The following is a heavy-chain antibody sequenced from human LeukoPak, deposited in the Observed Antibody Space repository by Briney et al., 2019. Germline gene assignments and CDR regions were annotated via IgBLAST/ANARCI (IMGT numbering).Heavy chain of an antibody. J-gene: IGHJ4*02. CDR2: IYSGGST. CDR3: ATTVTTGDFDY. CDR1: GFTVSSNY. V-gene: IGHV3-53*01. D-gene: IGHD4-17*01. Sequence: GGSLRLSCAASGFTVSSNYMSWVRQAPGKGLEWVSVIYSGGSTYYADSVKGRFTISRDNPKNTLYLQMNSLRAEDTAVYYCATTVTTGDFDYWGQGTLVTVSS.